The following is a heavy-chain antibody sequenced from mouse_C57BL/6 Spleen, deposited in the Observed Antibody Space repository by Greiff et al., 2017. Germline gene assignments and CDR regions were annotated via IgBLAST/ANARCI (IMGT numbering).Heavy chain of an antibody. D-gene: IGHD1-1*01. V-gene: IGHV1-55*01. CDR3: ARWGYGSSSFAY. J-gene: IGHJ3*01. Sequence: QVQLKQPGAELVKPGASVKMSCKASGYTFTSYWITWVKQRPGQGLEWIGDIYPGSGSTNYNEKFKSKATLTVDTSSSTAYMQLSSLTSEDSAVYYCARWGYGSSSFAYWGQGTLVTVSA. CDR2: IYPGSGST. CDR1: GYTFTSYW.